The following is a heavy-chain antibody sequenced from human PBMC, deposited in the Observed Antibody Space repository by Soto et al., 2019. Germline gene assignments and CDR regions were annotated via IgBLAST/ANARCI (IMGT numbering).Heavy chain of an antibody. CDR2: MNPNSGNT. Sequence: VASVKVSCKASGYTFTSYDINWVRQATGQGLEWMGWMNPNSGNTGYAQKFQGRVTMTMNTSISTAYMELSSLRSGDTAVYYCARDRYSSGNWFDPWGQGTQVTVSS. V-gene: IGHV1-8*01. D-gene: IGHD6-19*01. J-gene: IGHJ5*02. CDR3: ARDRYSSGNWFDP. CDR1: GYTFTSYD.